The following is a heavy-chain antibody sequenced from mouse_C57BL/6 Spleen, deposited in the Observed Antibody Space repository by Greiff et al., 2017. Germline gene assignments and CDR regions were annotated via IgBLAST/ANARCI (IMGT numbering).Heavy chain of an antibody. Sequence: QVQLKQSGPELVKPGASVKISCKASGYAFSSSWMNWVKQRPGKGLEWIGRIYPGDGDTNYNGKFKGKATLTADKSSSTAYMQLSSLTSEDSAVYFCAANYGSSLWFAYWGQGTLVTVSA. CDR3: AANYGSSLWFAY. J-gene: IGHJ3*01. D-gene: IGHD1-1*01. CDR1: GYAFSSSW. V-gene: IGHV1-82*01. CDR2: IYPGDGDT.